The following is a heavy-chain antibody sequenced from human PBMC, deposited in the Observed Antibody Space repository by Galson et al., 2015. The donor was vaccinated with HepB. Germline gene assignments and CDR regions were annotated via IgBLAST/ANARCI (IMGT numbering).Heavy chain of an antibody. CDR3: ARDPRRYGMDV. Sequence: SVKVSCKASGGTFSSYAISWVRQAPGQGLEWMGGIIPIFGTANYAQKFQGRVTMTRDTSTSTVYMELSSLRSEDTAVYYCARDPRRYGMDVWGQGTTVTVSS. CDR1: GGTFSSYA. CDR2: IIPIFGTA. V-gene: IGHV1-69*05. J-gene: IGHJ6*02.